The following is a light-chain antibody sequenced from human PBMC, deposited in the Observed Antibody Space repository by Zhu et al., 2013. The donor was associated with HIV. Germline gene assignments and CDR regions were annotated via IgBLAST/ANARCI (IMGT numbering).Light chain of an antibody. Sequence: QSVLTQPPSASGTPGQRVTISCSGSSSNIGSNYVYWYQQFPGTAPKLLIYRNNQRPSGVPDRFSGSKSGTSASLAISGLRSEDEALYYCASWDGTLSGWVFGGGTKLTVL. CDR1: SSNIGSNY. J-gene: IGLJ3*02. CDR3: ASWDGTLSGWV. CDR2: RNN. V-gene: IGLV1-47*01.